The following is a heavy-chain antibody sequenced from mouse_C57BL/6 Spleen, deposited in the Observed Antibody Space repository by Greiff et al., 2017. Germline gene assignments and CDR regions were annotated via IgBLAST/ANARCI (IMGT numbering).Heavy chain of an antibody. V-gene: IGHV5-17*01. Sequence: EVKLVESGGGLVKPGGSLKLSCAASGFTFSDYGMHWVRQAPEKGLEWVAYISSGSSTIYYADTVKGRFTISRDNAKNTLFLQMTSLRSEDTAMYYCARGGYDPRDYWGQGTTLTVSS. CDR3: ARGGYDPRDY. J-gene: IGHJ2*01. CDR1: GFTFSDYG. D-gene: IGHD2-10*02. CDR2: ISSGSSTI.